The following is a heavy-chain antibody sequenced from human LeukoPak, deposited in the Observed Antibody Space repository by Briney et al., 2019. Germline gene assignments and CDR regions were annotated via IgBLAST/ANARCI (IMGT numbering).Heavy chain of an antibody. J-gene: IGHJ4*02. D-gene: IGHD2-2*01. CDR3: WTVVPAAIPLFDY. CDR1: GFTFSSYG. CDR2: IRYDGTNK. Sequence: GGSLRLSCAASGFTFSSYGMHWVRRAPGKGLEWVAFIRYDGTNKYYADSVQGRFTISRDNSKNTLYLQMNSLRTEDTAVYYCWTVVPAAIPLFDYWGQGTLVTVSS. V-gene: IGHV3-30*02.